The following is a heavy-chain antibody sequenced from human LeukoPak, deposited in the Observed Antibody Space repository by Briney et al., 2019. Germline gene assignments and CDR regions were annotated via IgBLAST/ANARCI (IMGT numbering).Heavy chain of an antibody. V-gene: IGHV3-7*03. CDR3: AGGRYSGTTYYFDY. CDR1: GFTFSTSW. D-gene: IGHD5-12*01. J-gene: IGHJ4*02. CDR2: IKKDGSET. Sequence: PGGSLRLSCAASGFTFSTSWMSWVRQVPGKGLEWVANIKKDGSETYYVDSVKGRFTISRGNAKNSLYLQMNSLRAEDTAMYYCAGGRYSGTTYYFDYWGQGTLVTVSS.